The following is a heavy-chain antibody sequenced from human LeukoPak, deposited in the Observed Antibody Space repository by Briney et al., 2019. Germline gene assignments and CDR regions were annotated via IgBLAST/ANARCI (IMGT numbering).Heavy chain of an antibody. V-gene: IGHV4-39*01. D-gene: IGHD3-22*01. Sequence: NPSETLSLTCTVSGGSISSSSYYWGWIRQPPGKGLEWIGSIYYSGSTYYNPSLKSRVTISVDTSKNQFSLKLSSVTAADTAVYYCARINGGDSSGYSHHYYYYYYMDVWGKGTTVTVSS. CDR1: GGSISSSSYY. CDR2: IYYSGST. J-gene: IGHJ6*03. CDR3: ARINGGDSSGYSHHYYYYYYMDV.